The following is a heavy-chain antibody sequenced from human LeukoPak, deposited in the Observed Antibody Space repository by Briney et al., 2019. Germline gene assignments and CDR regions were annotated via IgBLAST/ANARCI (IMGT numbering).Heavy chain of an antibody. D-gene: IGHD3-3*01. V-gene: IGHV1-2*02. CDR1: GYSFTNYY. Sequence: GASVKVSCKASGYSFTNYYMHWVRQAPGQGLEWMGWINPNSGGTNYAQKFQGRVTMTRDTSISTAYMELSRLRSDDTAVYYCAREYYDFWSGYYDWGQGTLVTVSS. CDR2: INPNSGGT. J-gene: IGHJ4*02. CDR3: AREYYDFWSGYYD.